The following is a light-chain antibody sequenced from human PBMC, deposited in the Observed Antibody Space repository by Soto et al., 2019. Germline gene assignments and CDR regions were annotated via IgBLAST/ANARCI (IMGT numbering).Light chain of an antibody. V-gene: IGKV3-15*01. J-gene: IGKJ2*01. CDR1: QTIDNT. Sequence: EIVMTQSPATLSLSPGERATLSCRASQTIDNTLAWYQRKPGQAPRLLIYDASTRATGVPARFSGSGSGTDFTLTVSSLQSEDFAVYYCQHYNYWPYTFGQGTKVDMK. CDR2: DAS. CDR3: QHYNYWPYT.